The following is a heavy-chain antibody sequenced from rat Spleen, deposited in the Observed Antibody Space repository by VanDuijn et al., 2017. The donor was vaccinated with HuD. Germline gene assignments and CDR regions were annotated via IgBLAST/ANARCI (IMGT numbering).Heavy chain of an antibody. CDR2: ISTGGGTT. D-gene: IGHD1-6*01. V-gene: IGHV5S13*01. CDR1: GFSLTNNG. J-gene: IGHJ2*01. Sequence: VHLKESGPGLVQSSQTLSLTCTVSGFSLTNNGVSWVRQAPTKGLEWVASISTGGGTTYYRDSVKGRFTISRDNAKSTLYLQMDSLRSEDTATYYCARTGPYVYYGLWYYFDYWGQGVMVTVSS. CDR3: ARTGPYVYYGLWYYFDY.